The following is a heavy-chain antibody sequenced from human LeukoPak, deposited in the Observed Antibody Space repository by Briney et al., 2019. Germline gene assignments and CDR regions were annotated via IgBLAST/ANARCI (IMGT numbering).Heavy chain of an antibody. V-gene: IGHV4-34*01. D-gene: IGHD6-19*01. CDR1: GGPFSGYY. J-gene: IGHJ5*02. CDR3: ARQLRQWLVNWFDP. Sequence: SETLSLTCAVYGGPFSGYYWSWIRQPPGKGLEWIGEINHSGSTNYNPSLKSRVTISVDTSKNQFSLKLSSVTAADTAVYYCARQLRQWLVNWFDPWGQGTLVTVSS. CDR2: INHSGST.